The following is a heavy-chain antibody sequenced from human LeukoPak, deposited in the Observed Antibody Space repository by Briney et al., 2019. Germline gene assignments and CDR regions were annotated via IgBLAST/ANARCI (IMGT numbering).Heavy chain of an antibody. Sequence: PGGSLRLSCAASGFTFSSYSMNWVRQAPGKGLEWVSSISSSSSYIYYADSVKGRFTISRDNAKNSLYLQMSSLRAEDTAVYYCARGRSTVTRFDPWGQGTLVTVSS. J-gene: IGHJ5*02. CDR3: ARGRSTVTRFDP. CDR2: ISSSSSYI. CDR1: GFTFSSYS. V-gene: IGHV3-21*01. D-gene: IGHD4-17*01.